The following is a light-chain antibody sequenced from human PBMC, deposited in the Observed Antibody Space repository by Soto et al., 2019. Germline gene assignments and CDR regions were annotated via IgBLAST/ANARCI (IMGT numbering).Light chain of an antibody. CDR2: EAT. V-gene: IGLV2-14*01. Sequence: HSAVTQPSSMSGSPGPSINISCTGTISDIGRYNFVSWYQHHPGKAPKLIIYEATKRPSGVSYRFSGSKSGNTASLTISGLQAEDEADYYCTSYTITSPHVFGTGTKVTVL. CDR3: TSYTITSPHV. CDR1: ISDIGRYNF. J-gene: IGLJ1*01.